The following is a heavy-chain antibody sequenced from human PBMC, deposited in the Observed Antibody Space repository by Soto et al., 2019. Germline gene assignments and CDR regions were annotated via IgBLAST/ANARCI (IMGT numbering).Heavy chain of an antibody. D-gene: IGHD5-12*01. V-gene: IGHV1-18*01. CDR3: ARDVAIYSGYDSPVIY. CDR2: ISAYNGNT. J-gene: IGHJ4*02. Sequence: QVQLVQSGAEVKKPGASVKVSCKASGYTFTSYGISWVRQAPGQGLEWMGWISAYNGNTNYAQKLQGRVTMTTDTHTSTAYMERRSMRSADTAVYYCARDVAIYSGYDSPVIYWGQGTLVTVSS. CDR1: GYTFTSYG.